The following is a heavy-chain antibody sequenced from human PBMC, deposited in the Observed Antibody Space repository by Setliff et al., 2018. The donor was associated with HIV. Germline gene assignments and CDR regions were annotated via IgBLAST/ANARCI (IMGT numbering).Heavy chain of an antibody. CDR1: GYTFTSSG. CDR3: AREGLWFGDRGYYRDV. CDR2: IGTYNGDT. J-gene: IGHJ6*03. V-gene: IGHV1-18*01. Sequence: APVKVSCKASGYTFTSSGITWVRQAPGQGLEWMGWIGTYNGDTNYAQRFQGRVTMTTDTSRSTDYMELRNLISADTPVYYCAREGLWFGDRGYYRDVWGTGTAVIVSS. D-gene: IGHD3-10*01.